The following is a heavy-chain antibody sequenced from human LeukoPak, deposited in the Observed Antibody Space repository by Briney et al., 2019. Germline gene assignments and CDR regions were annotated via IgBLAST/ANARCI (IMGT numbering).Heavy chain of an antibody. CDR2: IYSGGST. V-gene: IGHV3-53*01. D-gene: IGHD3-10*02. J-gene: IGHJ1*01. Sequence: GGSLRLSCAASGFTVSSNCMSWVRQAPGKGLEWVSVIYSGGSTYYADSVKGRFTISRDNSKNTLYLQMNSLRAEDTAVYYCARDSSDVRSLIAHWGQGTLVTVSS. CDR3: ARDSSDVRSLIAH. CDR1: GFTVSSNC.